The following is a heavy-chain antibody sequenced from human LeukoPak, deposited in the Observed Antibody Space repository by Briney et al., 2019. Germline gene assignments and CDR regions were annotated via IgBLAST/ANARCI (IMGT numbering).Heavy chain of an antibody. CDR2: IYNSGNT. CDR1: GDSISSGGYS. J-gene: IGHJ4*02. Sequence: SETLSLTCSVSGDSISSGGYSWSWIRQPPGKGLEWIGYIYNSGNTNYNPSFKSRVTISEDTPKNQFSLKLSSVTAADTAVYYCVRDRELNYWGQGTLVTVSS. CDR3: VRDRELNY. V-gene: IGHV4-61*08. D-gene: IGHD3-10*01.